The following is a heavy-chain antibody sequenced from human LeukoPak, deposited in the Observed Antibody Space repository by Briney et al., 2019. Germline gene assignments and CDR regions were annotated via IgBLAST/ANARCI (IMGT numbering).Heavy chain of an antibody. CDR2: TYYRSKWHN. CDR1: GDSVSSNSAV. J-gene: IGHJ4*02. CDR3: ARHPDGGPDY. Sequence: SQTLSLTCAISGDSVSSNSAVWLWIRQSPSRGLEWLGGTYYRSKWHNDYAVSVKSRMTINPETSKNQFSLHLNSVTPEDTAVYYCARHPDGGPDYWGQGTLVTVSS. D-gene: IGHD3-16*01. V-gene: IGHV6-1*01.